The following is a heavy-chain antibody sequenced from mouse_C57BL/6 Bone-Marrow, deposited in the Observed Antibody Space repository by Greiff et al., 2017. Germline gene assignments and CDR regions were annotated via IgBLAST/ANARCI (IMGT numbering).Heavy chain of an antibody. CDR2: IEPEDGDT. V-gene: IGHV14-1*01. CDR3: TTKAYGSSCLAY. Sequence: EVQLQQSGAELVRPGASVKLSCTASGFNIKDYYMHWVKQRPEQGLEWIGRIEPEDGDTEYAPKFQGKATMTADTSSNTAYLQLSSLTSEDTAVYYCTTKAYGSSCLAYWGQGTLVTVSA. CDR1: GFNIKDYY. D-gene: IGHD1-1*01. J-gene: IGHJ3*01.